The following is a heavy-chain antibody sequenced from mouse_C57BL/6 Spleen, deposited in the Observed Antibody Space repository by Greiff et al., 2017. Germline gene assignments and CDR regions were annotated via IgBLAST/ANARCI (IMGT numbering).Heavy chain of an antibody. CDR3: ARKELYGNGAMDY. Sequence: QVQLQQSGAELVKPGASVKISCKASGYAFSSYWMNWVKQRPGKGLEWIGQLYPGDGDTNYNGKFKGKATLTADKSSSTAYMQLSSLTSEDSAVYFCARKELYGNGAMDYWGQGTSVTVSS. V-gene: IGHV1-80*01. CDR1: GYAFSSYW. J-gene: IGHJ4*01. D-gene: IGHD2-10*02. CDR2: LYPGDGDT.